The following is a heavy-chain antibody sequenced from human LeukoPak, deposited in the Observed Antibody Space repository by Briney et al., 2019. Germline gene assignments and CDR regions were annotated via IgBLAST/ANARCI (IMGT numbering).Heavy chain of an antibody. Sequence: PSETLSLTCTVSGYSISSGYYWGWIRQPPGKGLEWVGSFYHSGSTYYNPSLKSRVTISVDTSKNQFSLKLSSVTAADTAVYYCARVIPRSGSYNWFDPWGQGTLVTVSS. J-gene: IGHJ5*02. CDR3: ARVIPRSGSYNWFDP. V-gene: IGHV4-38-2*02. CDR2: FYHSGST. D-gene: IGHD3-10*01. CDR1: GYSISSGYY.